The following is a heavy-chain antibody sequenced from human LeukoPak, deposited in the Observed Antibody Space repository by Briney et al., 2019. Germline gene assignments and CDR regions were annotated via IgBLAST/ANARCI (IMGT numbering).Heavy chain of an antibody. CDR1: GGTFSSYA. V-gene: IGHV1-69*13. Sequence: SVKVSCKASGGTFSSYAISWVRQAPGQGPEWMGGIIPILGTANYAQKFQGRVTITADESTSTAYMELSSLRSEDTAVYYCARGLRDGYKFSGDYWGQGALVTVSS. D-gene: IGHD5-24*01. CDR3: ARGLRDGYKFSGDY. J-gene: IGHJ4*02. CDR2: IIPILGTA.